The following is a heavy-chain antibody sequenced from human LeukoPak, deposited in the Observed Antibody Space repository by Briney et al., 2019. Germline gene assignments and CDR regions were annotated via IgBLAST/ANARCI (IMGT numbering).Heavy chain of an antibody. CDR2: IYTSGST. D-gene: IGHD6-19*01. Sequence: SETLSLTCTVSGGSISSYYWSWIRQPAGKGLEWIGRIYTSGSTNYNPSLKSRVTMSVDTPKNQFSLKLSSVTAADTAVYYCARDRPRIAVAGTAFDIWGQGTMVTVSS. CDR3: ARDRPRIAVAGTAFDI. CDR1: GGSISSYY. V-gene: IGHV4-4*07. J-gene: IGHJ3*02.